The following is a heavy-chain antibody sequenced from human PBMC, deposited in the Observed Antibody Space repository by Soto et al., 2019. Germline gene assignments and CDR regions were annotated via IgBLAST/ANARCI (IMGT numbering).Heavy chain of an antibody. CDR3: TSSGRDDFWSGDY. D-gene: IGHD3-3*01. V-gene: IGHV3-73*01. CDR1: GFTFSGSA. Sequence: PGGSLRLSCAASGFTFSGSAMHWVRQASGKGLEWVGRIRSKADSYATAYAASVKGRFTISRDDSKNTAYLQMNSLKTEDTAVYYCTSSGRDDFWSGDYWGQGTLVTVSS. J-gene: IGHJ4*02. CDR2: IRSKADSYAT.